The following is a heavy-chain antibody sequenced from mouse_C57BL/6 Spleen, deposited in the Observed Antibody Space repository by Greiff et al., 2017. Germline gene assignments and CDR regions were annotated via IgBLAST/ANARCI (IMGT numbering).Heavy chain of an antibody. J-gene: IGHJ2*01. CDR2: IDPENGDT. D-gene: IGHD5-1*01. CDR3: TTRGSNYFDY. V-gene: IGHV14-4*01. CDR1: GFNIKDDY. Sequence: VQLQQSGAELVRPGASVKLSCTASGFNIKDDYMHWVKQRPEQGLEWIGWIDPENGDTEYASEFQGKATITADTSSNTAYLQLSSLTSEDTAVYYCTTRGSNYFDYWGQGTTLTVSS.